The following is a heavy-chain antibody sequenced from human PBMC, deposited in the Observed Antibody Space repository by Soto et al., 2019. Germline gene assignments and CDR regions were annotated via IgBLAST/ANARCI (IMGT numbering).Heavy chain of an antibody. CDR2: ISYDGSNK. J-gene: IGHJ1*01. D-gene: IGHD4-17*01. V-gene: IGHV3-30*18. CDR1: GFTFSSYG. CDR3: AKDPLAFPETTLPHHLPH. Sequence: PGGSPGLSCAASGFTFSSYGMHWVRQAPGKGLEWVAVISYDGSNKYYADSVKGRFTISRDNSKNTLYLQMNSLRAEDTALYYCAKDPLAFPETTLPHHLPHSGQGSLVIVSS.